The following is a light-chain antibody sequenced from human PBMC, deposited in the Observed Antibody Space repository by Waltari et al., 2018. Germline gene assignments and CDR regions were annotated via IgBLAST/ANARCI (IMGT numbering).Light chain of an antibody. CDR3: AAWDNNLNAYV. J-gene: IGLJ1*01. V-gene: IGLV10-54*04. CDR2: RTN. CDR1: KNNVGNQG. Sequence: QAGLTQPPSVSTALKQTATPPCIGNKNNVGNQGAVCLQQRQGHPPKLLSSRTNNRPSGISERFSTSRSGNTASLTISGLQAEDEGDYYCAAWDNNLNAYVFGPGTKVTVL.